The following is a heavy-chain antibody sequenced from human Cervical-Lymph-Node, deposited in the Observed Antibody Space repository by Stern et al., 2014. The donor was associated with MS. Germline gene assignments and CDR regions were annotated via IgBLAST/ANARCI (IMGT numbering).Heavy chain of an antibody. CDR1: GYTFTDYG. D-gene: IGHD4-17*01. Sequence: QVQLVQSGGGVKKPGASVKVSCKTSGYTFTDYGVTWVRLAPGQGLEWMGWISGHNGVTNDARKFQDRVTKTTDTSTNTAYLELRSLRADDTAIYYCARDRANYGVFDYWGQGSRVTVSA. V-gene: IGHV1-18*01. CDR2: ISGHNGVT. J-gene: IGHJ4*02. CDR3: ARDRANYGVFDY.